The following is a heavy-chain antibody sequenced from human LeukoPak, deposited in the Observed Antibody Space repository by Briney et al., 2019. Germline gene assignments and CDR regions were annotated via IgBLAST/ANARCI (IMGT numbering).Heavy chain of an antibody. Sequence: PSETLSLTCTVSGGSISSSSYYWGWIRQPPGKGLEWIGSIYYSGSTYYNPSLKSRVTISVDTSKNQFSLKLSSVTAADTAVYYCARLEVRANCFDPWGQGTLVTVSS. V-gene: IGHV4-39*01. J-gene: IGHJ5*02. D-gene: IGHD3-10*01. CDR1: GGSISSSSYY. CDR3: ARLEVRANCFDP. CDR2: IYYSGST.